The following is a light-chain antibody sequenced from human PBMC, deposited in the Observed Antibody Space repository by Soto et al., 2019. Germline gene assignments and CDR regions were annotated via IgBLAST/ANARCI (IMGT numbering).Light chain of an antibody. Sequence: EIVMTQSQATLSVSPGERATLSCRASQSVSSNLAWYQQKPGQAPRLLIYGASTRDTGIPGRFCGSGSGTEFILTISSLHSEDFAVYYCQQYNIWPPYTSGQGTNLEIK. CDR1: QSVSSN. CDR2: GAS. J-gene: IGKJ2*01. CDR3: QQYNIWPPYT. V-gene: IGKV3-15*01.